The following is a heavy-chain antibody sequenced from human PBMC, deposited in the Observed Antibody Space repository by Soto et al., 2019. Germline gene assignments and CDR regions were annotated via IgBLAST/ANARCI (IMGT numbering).Heavy chain of an antibody. V-gene: IGHV1-3*01. D-gene: IGHD2-15*01. CDR2: INAGNGNT. CDR1: GYTFTSYA. J-gene: IGHJ5*02. CDR3: ARDYIVAPGANWFDP. Sequence: QVQLVQSGAEVKKPGASVKVSCKASGYTFTSYAMHWVRQAPGQRLEWMGWINAGNGNTKYSQKFQGRVTITRDTSASTAYMELSSLRSEDTAVYYCARDYIVAPGANWFDPWGQGTLVTVSS.